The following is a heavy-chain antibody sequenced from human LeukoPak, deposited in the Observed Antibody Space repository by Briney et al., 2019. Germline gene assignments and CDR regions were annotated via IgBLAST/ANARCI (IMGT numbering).Heavy chain of an antibody. J-gene: IGHJ4*02. Sequence: SETLSLTCAVYGGSFSGYYWSWIRQPPGKGLEWIGEINHSGSTNYNPSLKSRVTISVDTSKNQFSLKLSSVTAADTAVYYCATPPQGYSSSWYPFRYWGQGTLVTVSS. CDR1: GGSFSGYY. D-gene: IGHD6-13*01. V-gene: IGHV4-34*01. CDR2: INHSGST. CDR3: ATPPQGYSSSWYPFRY.